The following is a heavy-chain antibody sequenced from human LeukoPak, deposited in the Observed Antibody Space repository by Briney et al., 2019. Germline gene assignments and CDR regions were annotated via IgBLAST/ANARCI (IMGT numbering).Heavy chain of an antibody. CDR2: IYYSGST. D-gene: IGHD6-25*01. J-gene: IGHJ4*02. V-gene: IGHV4-39*01. CDR3: ARHIGYSSGWTDY. CDR1: GGSISSSSYY. Sequence: SETLSLTCTVSGGSISSSSYYWGWIRQPPGKGLEWIGSIYYSGSTYYNPSLKSRVTISVETSKNQISLKLSSVTAADRAVYYCARHIGYSSGWTDYWGQGTLVTVSS.